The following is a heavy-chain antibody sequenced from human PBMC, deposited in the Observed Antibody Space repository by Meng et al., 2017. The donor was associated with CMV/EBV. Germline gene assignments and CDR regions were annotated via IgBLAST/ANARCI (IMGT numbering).Heavy chain of an antibody. CDR2: VSAYNGNT. J-gene: IGHJ4*02. Sequence: QGQWVQLGVEVRKPGSSVKVSWKDSGYTFTSDGISWVRQAPGQGLEWMGWVSAYNGNTNYAQKLQGRVTMTTDTSTSTAYMELRSLRSDDTAVYYCARAWVGEEYYFDYWGQGTLAPSPQ. D-gene: IGHD3-10*01. CDR3: ARAWVGEEYYFDY. V-gene: IGHV1-18*01. CDR1: GYTFTSDG.